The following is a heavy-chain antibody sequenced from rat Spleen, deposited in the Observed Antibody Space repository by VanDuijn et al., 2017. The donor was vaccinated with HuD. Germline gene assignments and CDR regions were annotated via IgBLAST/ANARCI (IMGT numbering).Heavy chain of an antibody. Sequence: EVQLVESGGGLVQPGRSMKLSCVASGFTFRNYFMAWVRQAPKKGLEWVAIISHSDGRTYYPDSVKGRFTISRDNTKSSLYLQMNSLKSEDTATYYCTRETSYYFDYWGQGVMVTVSS. CDR1: GFTFRNYF. CDR2: ISHSDGRT. V-gene: IGHV5-20*01. J-gene: IGHJ2*01. CDR3: TRETSYYFDY.